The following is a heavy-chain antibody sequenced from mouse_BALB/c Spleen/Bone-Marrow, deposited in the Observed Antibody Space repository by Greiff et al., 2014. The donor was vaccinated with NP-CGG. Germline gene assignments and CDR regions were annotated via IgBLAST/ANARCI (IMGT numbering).Heavy chain of an antibody. CDR2: IRTKADDHAT. CDR3: TPHPFDY. V-gene: IGHV6-6*01. Sequence: EVMLVESGGGLVQPGGSMKLSCAASGFAFSDTWLYWVRQSPEKGPEWVAEIRTKADDHATYYAESVKGRFTISRDDSISSVYLQMNSSRAEDTGIYYCTPHPFDYWGQGTTLTVSS. J-gene: IGHJ2*01. CDR1: GFAFSDTW.